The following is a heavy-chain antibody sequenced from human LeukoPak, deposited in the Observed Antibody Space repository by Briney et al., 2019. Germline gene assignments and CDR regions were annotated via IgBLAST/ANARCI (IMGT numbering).Heavy chain of an antibody. V-gene: IGHV4-61*01. CDR1: GGSISSSSYY. D-gene: IGHD3-9*01. CDR2: IYYSGST. CDR3: ARGHYDILTANWFDP. J-gene: IGHJ5*02. Sequence: SETLSLTCTVSGGSISSSSYYWSWIRQPPGKGLEWIGYIYYSGSTNYNPSLKSRVTISVDTSKNQFSLKLSSVTAADTAVYYCARGHYDILTANWFDPWGQGTLVTVSS.